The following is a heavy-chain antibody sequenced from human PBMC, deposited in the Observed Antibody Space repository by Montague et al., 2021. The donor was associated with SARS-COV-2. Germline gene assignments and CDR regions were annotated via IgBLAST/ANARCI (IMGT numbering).Heavy chain of an antibody. CDR1: GGSISSYY. D-gene: IGHD3-3*01. CDR2: IYYSGST. V-gene: IGHV4-59*01. Sequence: SETLSLTCTVSGGSISSYYWSWIRQPPGKGLVWIGYIYYSGSTNYNPSLHSRVTISVDTSKNQLSLKLSSVTAADTAVYYCARGVSYYDFWSGYDYGMDVWGQGTTVTVSS. J-gene: IGHJ6*02. CDR3: ARGVSYYDFWSGYDYGMDV.